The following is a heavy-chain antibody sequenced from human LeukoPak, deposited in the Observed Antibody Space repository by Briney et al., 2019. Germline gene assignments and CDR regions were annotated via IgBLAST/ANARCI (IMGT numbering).Heavy chain of an antibody. J-gene: IGHJ4*02. Sequence: PGGSLRLSCAASGFTFSSYAMSWVRQAPGKGLEWVSAISGSGGSTYYADSVKGRFTISRDNAKNSLYLQMNSLRAEDTAVYYCARENTAMVSGYFDYWGQGTLVTVSS. CDR3: ARENTAMVSGYFDY. V-gene: IGHV3-23*01. CDR1: GFTFSSYA. D-gene: IGHD5-18*01. CDR2: ISGSGGST.